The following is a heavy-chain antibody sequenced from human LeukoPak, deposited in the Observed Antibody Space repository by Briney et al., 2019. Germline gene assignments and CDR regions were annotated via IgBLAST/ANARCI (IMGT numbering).Heavy chain of an antibody. V-gene: IGHV4-39*07. CDR2: IYYSGST. CDR3: ARVKKGRGSGSFYYYYMDV. Sequence: SETLSLTCTVSGGSISSSSYYWGWIRQPPGKGLEWIGSIYYSGSTYYNPSLKSRVTISVDTSKNQFSLKLSSVTAADTAVYYCARVKKGRGSGSFYYYYMDVWGKGTTVTISS. CDR1: GGSISSSSYY. J-gene: IGHJ6*03. D-gene: IGHD3-10*01.